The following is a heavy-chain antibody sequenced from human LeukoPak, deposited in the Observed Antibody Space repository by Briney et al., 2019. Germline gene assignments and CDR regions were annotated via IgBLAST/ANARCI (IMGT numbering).Heavy chain of an antibody. CDR3: ARDYGGSSPFDY. V-gene: IGHV3-48*04. CDR2: ISSSDSTI. D-gene: IGHD4-23*01. J-gene: IGHJ4*02. CDR1: GFTFSSYG. Sequence: PGGSLRLSCAASGFTFSSYGMHWVRQAPGKGLEWVSYISSSDSTIYYADSVKGRFTISRDNAKNSLYLQMNSLRAEDTAVYYCARDYGGSSPFDYWGQGTLVTVSS.